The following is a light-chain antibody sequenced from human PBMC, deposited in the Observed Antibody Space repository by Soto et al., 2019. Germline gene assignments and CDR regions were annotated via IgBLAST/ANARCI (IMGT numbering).Light chain of an antibody. CDR3: SSYAGSNPVV. Sequence: QSALTQPPSASGSPGQSVTISCTGTSSDVGGYNYVSWYQQNPGKAPKLMIYEVSKRPSGVPDRFSGSKSGNTASLTVSGLQAEDEADYYCSSYAGSNPVVFGGGTKLTVL. CDR2: EVS. V-gene: IGLV2-8*01. CDR1: SSDVGGYNY. J-gene: IGLJ2*01.